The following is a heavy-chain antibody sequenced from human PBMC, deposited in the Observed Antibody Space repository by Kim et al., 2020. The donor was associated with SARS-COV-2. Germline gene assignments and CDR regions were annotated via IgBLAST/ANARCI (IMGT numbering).Heavy chain of an antibody. D-gene: IGHD1-26*01. Sequence: SETLSLTCAVYGGSFSGYYWSWIRQPPGKGLEWIGEINHSGSTNYNPSLKSRVTISVDTSKNQFSLKLSSVTAADTAVYYCARVYSWSYLGYYFDYWGQGTLVTVSS. CDR1: GGSFSGYY. CDR2: INHSGST. V-gene: IGHV4-34*01. J-gene: IGHJ4*02. CDR3: ARVYSWSYLGYYFDY.